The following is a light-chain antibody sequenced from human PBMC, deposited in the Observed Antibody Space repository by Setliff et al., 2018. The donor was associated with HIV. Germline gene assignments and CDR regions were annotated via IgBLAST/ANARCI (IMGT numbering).Light chain of an antibody. J-gene: IGLJ2*01. CDR3: NSYSSTTTVL. CDR2: DVS. CDR1: SSDVGPWNF. V-gene: IGLV2-14*03. Sequence: QSALTKPASMSGSPGQSIPIPCTGSSSDVGPWNFVPWYQQHPGKAPKLIIYDVSHRPSGVSSRVSGSRSGNTASLTISGLQAEDEADYYCNSYSSTTTVLFGGGTK.